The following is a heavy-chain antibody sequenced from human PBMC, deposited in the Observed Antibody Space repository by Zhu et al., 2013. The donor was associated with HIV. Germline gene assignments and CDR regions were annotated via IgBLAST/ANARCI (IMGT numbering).Heavy chain of an antibody. CDR2: INHSGST. V-gene: IGHV4-34*01. D-gene: IGHD4-17*01. CDR3: ARVPFGPTTVTTSRGYYYYGMDV. CDR1: GGSFSGYY. Sequence: QVQLQQWGAGLLKPSETLSLTCAVYGGSFSGYYWSWIRQPPGKGLEWIGEINHSGSTNYNPSLKSRVTISVDTSKNQFSLKLSSVTAADTAVYYCARVPFGPTTVTTSRGYYYYGMDVWGQGTTVTVSS. J-gene: IGHJ6*02.